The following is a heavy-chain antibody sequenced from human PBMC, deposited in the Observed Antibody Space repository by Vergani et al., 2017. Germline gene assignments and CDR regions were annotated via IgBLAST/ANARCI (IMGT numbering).Heavy chain of an antibody. J-gene: IGHJ6*03. CDR3: ARGGGYCSGGSCYNSRYYYYYMDV. Sequence: QVQLQESGPGLVKPSETLSLTCAVYGGSFSGYYWSWIRQPPGKGLEWIGEINHSGSTNYNPSLKSRVTISVDKSKNQFSLKLSSVTAADTAVYYCARGGGYCSGGSCYNSRYYYYYMDVWGKGP. CDR2: INHSGST. CDR1: GGSFSGYY. D-gene: IGHD2-15*01. V-gene: IGHV4-34*01.